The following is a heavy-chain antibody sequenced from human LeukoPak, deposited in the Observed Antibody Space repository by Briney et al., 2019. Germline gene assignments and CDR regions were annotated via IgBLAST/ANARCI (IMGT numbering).Heavy chain of an antibody. V-gene: IGHV1-18*01. J-gene: IGHJ4*02. CDR3: ARDPSNTSGYNAWFDY. CDR1: AYTFTRYG. Sequence: ASVKVSCKASAYTFTRYGISWVRQAPGQGLEWMGWISCYNGNTHYAQNYQGSLTMTTDTSTSTAYMELRSLRSDDTAVYYCARDPSNTSGYNAWFDYWGQGTLVTVSS. CDR2: ISCYNGNT. D-gene: IGHD3-22*01.